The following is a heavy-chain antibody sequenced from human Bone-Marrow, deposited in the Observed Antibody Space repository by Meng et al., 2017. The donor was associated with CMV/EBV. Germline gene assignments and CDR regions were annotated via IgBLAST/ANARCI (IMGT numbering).Heavy chain of an antibody. D-gene: IGHD2-2*02. CDR1: DYY. J-gene: IGHJ4*02. Sequence: DYYWSWIRQPPGTGLEWIGYIYYSGSTYYNPSLKSRVTISVDTSKNQFSLKLSSVTAADTAVYYCASALGYCSSTSCYTTLGTLIDYWGQGTLVTVSS. CDR3: ASALGYCSSTSCYTTLGTLIDY. V-gene: IGHV4-30-4*01. CDR2: IYYSGST.